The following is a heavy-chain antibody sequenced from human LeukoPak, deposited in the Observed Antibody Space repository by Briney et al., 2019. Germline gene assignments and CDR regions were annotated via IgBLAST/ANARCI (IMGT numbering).Heavy chain of an antibody. Sequence: GGSLRLSCAASGFNFSSYGMHWVRQAPGKGLEWVVVISYDGGNKYYADSVKGRFTISRDNSKNTLYLQMNSLRAEDAAVFYCAKAPISGGWYYYVDSWGQGTLVTVSS. J-gene: IGHJ4*02. CDR2: ISYDGGNK. CDR3: AKAPISGGWYYYVDS. CDR1: GFNFSSYG. D-gene: IGHD6-19*01. V-gene: IGHV3-30*18.